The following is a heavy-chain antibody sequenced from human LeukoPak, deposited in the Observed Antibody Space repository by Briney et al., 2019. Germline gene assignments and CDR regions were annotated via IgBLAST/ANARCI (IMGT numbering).Heavy chain of an antibody. V-gene: IGHV1-46*01. CDR3: ARDVHPFDRFDP. J-gene: IGHJ5*02. D-gene: IGHD3-9*01. CDR1: GYSFTNYY. Sequence: ASVKVSCKASGYSFTNYYLHWVRQAPGQGLEWMGLINPSGGGTSYAQKFEGSVTMTRDMSTSTVYMELRSLRSDDTAVYYCARDVHPFDRFDPWGQGTLVTVSS. CDR2: INPSGGGT.